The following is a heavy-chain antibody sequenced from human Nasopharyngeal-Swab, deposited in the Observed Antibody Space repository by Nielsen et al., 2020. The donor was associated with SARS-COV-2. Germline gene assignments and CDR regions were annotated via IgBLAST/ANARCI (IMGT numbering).Heavy chain of an antibody. V-gene: IGHV4-34*12. Sequence: SETLSLTCDVEDGSFSDYFWTWIRQPPGKGLEWIGEVFRGAISDYNPSLKSRVTISVDASKSQFSLNLRSVTAADTAVYYCAVGSRDAWGPAFYWGQGIPVIVSS. CDR1: DGSFSDYF. CDR3: AVGSRDAWGPAFY. CDR2: VFRGAIS. J-gene: IGHJ4*02. D-gene: IGHD3-16*01.